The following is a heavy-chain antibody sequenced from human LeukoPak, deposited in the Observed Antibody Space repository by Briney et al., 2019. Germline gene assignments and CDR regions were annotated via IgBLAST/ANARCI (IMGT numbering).Heavy chain of an antibody. CDR1: GGTFSSYA. Sequence: SVKVSCKASGGTFSSYAISWVRQAPGQGLEWMGGMIPIFGTANYAQKFQGRVTITADESTSTAYMELSSLRSEDTAVHYCARVGRYCSSTSCYTDYWGQGTLVTVSS. J-gene: IGHJ4*02. CDR3: ARVGRYCSSTSCYTDY. V-gene: IGHV1-69*13. D-gene: IGHD2-2*02. CDR2: MIPIFGTA.